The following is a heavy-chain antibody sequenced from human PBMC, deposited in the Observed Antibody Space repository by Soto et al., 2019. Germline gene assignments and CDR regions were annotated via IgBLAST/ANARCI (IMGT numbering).Heavy chain of an antibody. CDR1: GGSISSGSYY. CDR3: ARRMSYQFAH. Sequence: QLQLQESGPGLVKPSETLSLTCTVSGGSISSGSYYWGWIRQPPGKGLEWIGSINYSGSTYYNPSLTSRVTVSVDTSKNQFSLKLSSVTATDTAVYYCARRMSYQFAHWGQGTLVTVSS. D-gene: IGHD3-16*02. CDR2: INYSGST. J-gene: IGHJ4*02. V-gene: IGHV4-39*01.